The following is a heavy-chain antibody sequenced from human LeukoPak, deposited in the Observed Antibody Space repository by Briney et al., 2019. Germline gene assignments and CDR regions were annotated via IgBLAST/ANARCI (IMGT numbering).Heavy chain of an antibody. CDR3: AREDRYYDFWSGYYTHDY. CDR1: GGSISSYY. J-gene: IGHJ4*02. D-gene: IGHD3-3*01. Sequence: SETLSLTCTVSGGSISSYYWSWIRQPPGKGLEWIGYIYYSGSTSYNPSLKSRVTISVDTSKNQFSLKLSSVTAADTAVYYCAREDRYYDFWSGYYTHDYWGQGTLVTVSS. CDR2: IYYSGST. V-gene: IGHV4-59*12.